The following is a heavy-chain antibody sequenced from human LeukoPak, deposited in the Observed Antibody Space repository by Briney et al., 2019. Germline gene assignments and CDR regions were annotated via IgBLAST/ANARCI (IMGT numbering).Heavy chain of an antibody. Sequence: GRSLRLSCAASGFTLSSYGMHWVRQAPGKGLEWVAVISYDGSNKYYADSVKGRFTISRDNSKNTLYLQMNSLRAEDTAVYYCAKEMTTWFYYFDYWGQGTLVTVSS. D-gene: IGHD4-11*01. CDR2: ISYDGSNK. CDR1: GFTLSSYG. CDR3: AKEMTTWFYYFDY. J-gene: IGHJ4*02. V-gene: IGHV3-30*18.